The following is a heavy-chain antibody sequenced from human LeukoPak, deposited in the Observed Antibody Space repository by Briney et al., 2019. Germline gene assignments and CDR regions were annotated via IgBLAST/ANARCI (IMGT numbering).Heavy chain of an antibody. V-gene: IGHV3-74*01. CDR3: AKDWAVSDIMKPY. CDR1: GFTFGSDW. CDR2: INSDGSST. J-gene: IGHJ4*02. Sequence: GGSLRLSCAASGFTFGSDWMHWVRQAPGKGLMWVSRINSDGSSTAYADSVKGRFTISRDNARNTLYLQMNSLRAEDTAVYYCAKDWAVSDIMKPYWGQGTLVTISS. D-gene: IGHD6-19*01.